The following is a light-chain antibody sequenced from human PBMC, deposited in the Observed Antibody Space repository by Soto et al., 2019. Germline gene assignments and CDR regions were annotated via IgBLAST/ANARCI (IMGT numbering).Light chain of an antibody. V-gene: IGKV1-5*03. CDR2: KAS. J-gene: IGKJ4*01. Sequence: DIQMTQSPSTLPASIGDRVSITCRASQYISSWLAWYQQRPGKAPKLLIYKASSLESGVPSRFSGSGSGTEFTLTISSLQPDDIATYYCQQYDSYPLTFGGGTKVEIK. CDR1: QYISSW. CDR3: QQYDSYPLT.